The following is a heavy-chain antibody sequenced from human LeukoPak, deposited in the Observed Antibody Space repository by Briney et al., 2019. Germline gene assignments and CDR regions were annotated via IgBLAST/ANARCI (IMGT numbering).Heavy chain of an antibody. Sequence: PSETLSLTCSVSGFSGYSISSGFYWGWIRQPPGKGLEWIGSIFHSGSTYYNPSLKSQVTISVDTSKNQFSLKLSSVTAADTAVYYCARHYSSGWYRRFDYWGQGTLVTVSS. CDR1: GYSISSGFY. V-gene: IGHV4-38-2*02. CDR3: ARHYSSGWYRRFDY. CDR2: IFHSGST. D-gene: IGHD6-19*01. J-gene: IGHJ4*02.